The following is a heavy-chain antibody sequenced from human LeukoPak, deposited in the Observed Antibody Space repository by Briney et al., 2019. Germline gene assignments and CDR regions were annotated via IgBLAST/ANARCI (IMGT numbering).Heavy chain of an antibody. D-gene: IGHD6-6*01. CDR3: ARDHSSSSYGMDV. CDR1: GFTFSSDW. J-gene: IGHJ6*02. Sequence: PGGSLRLSCAASGFTFSSDWMHWVCQAPGKGLVWVSRINSDGSSTSYADSVKGRFTISRDNAKNTLYLQMNSLRAEDTAVYYCARDHSSSSYGMDVWGQGTTVTVSS. CDR2: INSDGSST. V-gene: IGHV3-74*01.